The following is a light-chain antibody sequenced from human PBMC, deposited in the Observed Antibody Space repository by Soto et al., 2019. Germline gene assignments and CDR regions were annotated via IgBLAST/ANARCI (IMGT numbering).Light chain of an antibody. Sequence: QSVLTQPPSVSGAPGQRITISCTGSSSNIGANYDVHWYRQVPGTAPKLLMSGDNNRPSGVADRFSGSKSGTSASLAITRLQAEDEADYYCQSYDSSLNRVFGTATKLSVL. J-gene: IGLJ1*01. CDR2: GDN. CDR3: QSYDSSLNRV. V-gene: IGLV1-40*01. CDR1: SSNIGANYD.